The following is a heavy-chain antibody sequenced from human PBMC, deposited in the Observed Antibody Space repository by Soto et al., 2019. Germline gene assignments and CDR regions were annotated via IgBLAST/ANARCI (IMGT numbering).Heavy chain of an antibody. CDR3: ARIIHDYANYYYYGMDV. Sequence: SVKVSCKASGGTFSSYAISWVRQAPGQGLEWMGGIIPIFGTANYAQKFQGRVTITADESTSTAYMELSSLRSEDTAVYYCARIIHDYANYYYYGMDVWGQGTTVTVSS. J-gene: IGHJ6*02. D-gene: IGHD4-17*01. CDR2: IIPIFGTA. CDR1: GGTFSSYA. V-gene: IGHV1-69*13.